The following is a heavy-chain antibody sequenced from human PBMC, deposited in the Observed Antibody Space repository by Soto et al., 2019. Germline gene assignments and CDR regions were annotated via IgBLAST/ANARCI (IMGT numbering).Heavy chain of an antibody. Sequence: QVQLVQSGAEVKKPGASVKVSCKASGYTFTSYAMHWVRQAPGQRLEWMGWINAGNGNTKYSQKFQGRVTITRDTSASTAYMELSSLRSEDTAVYYCARCLAPVIFLNYYGMDVWGQGTTVTVSS. D-gene: IGHD3-10*01. J-gene: IGHJ6*01. CDR3: ARCLAPVIFLNYYGMDV. V-gene: IGHV1-3*01. CDR1: GYTFTSYA. CDR2: INAGNGNT.